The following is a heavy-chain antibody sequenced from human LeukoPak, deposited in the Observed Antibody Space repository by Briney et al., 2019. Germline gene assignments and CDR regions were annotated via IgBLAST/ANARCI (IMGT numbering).Heavy chain of an antibody. D-gene: IGHD5-12*01. CDR3: ARSKAYSGYDWDWYYYGMDV. J-gene: IGHJ6*02. CDR1: GRSTSSYY. V-gene: IGHV4-59*01. CDR2: IYYSGST. Sequence: PSETLSLTCTVSGRSTSSYYWSWVRQPPGKGLEWIGYIYYSGSTNYNPSLKSRVTISLDTSKNQFSLKLSSVTAADTAVYYCARSKAYSGYDWDWYYYGMDVWGQGTTVTVSS.